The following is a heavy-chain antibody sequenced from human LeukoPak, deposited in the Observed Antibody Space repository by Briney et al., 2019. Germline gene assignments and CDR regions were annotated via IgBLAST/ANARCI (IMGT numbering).Heavy chain of an antibody. CDR2: IYYSGST. V-gene: IGHV4-39*07. CDR3: ARIPPDVSPYFDY. Sequence: SETLSLTCTVSGGSISSSSYYWGWIRQPPGKGLEWIGSIYYSGSTYYNPSLKSRVTISVDTSKNQFSLKLSSVTAADTAVYYCARIPPDVSPYFDYWGQGTLVTVSS. D-gene: IGHD5-24*01. J-gene: IGHJ4*02. CDR1: GGSISSSSYY.